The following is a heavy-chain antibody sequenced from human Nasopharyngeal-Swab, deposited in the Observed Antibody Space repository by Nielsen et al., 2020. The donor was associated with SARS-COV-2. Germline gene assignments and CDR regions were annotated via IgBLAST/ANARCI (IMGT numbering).Heavy chain of an antibody. CDR1: GFTFSSYD. CDR3: ARGIAVAAGSWYFDL. Sequence: GGSLRLSCAASGFTFSSYDMHWVRQATGKGLEWVSAIGTAGDTYYPGSVKGRFTISRENAKNSLYLQMNSLRAGDTAAYYCARGIAVAAGSWYFDLWGRGTLVTVSS. J-gene: IGHJ2*01. V-gene: IGHV3-13*04. CDR2: IGTAGDT. D-gene: IGHD6-19*01.